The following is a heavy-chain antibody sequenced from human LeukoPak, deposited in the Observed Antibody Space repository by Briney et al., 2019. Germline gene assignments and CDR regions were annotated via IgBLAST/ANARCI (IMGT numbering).Heavy chain of an antibody. V-gene: IGHV4-59*08. Sequence: SETLSLTCTVSGGSISSYYWSWIRQPPGKGLEWIGYIYYSGSTNYNPSLKSRVTISVDTSKNQFSLKLSSVTAADTAVYYCAKHESDSYDRSGYSISSYFDSWGQGTLVTVSS. D-gene: IGHD3-22*01. CDR3: AKHESDSYDRSGYSISSYFDS. CDR1: GGSISSYY. CDR2: IYYSGST. J-gene: IGHJ4*02.